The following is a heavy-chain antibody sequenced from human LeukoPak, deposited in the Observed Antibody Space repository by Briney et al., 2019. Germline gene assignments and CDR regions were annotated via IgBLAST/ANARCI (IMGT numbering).Heavy chain of an antibody. CDR2: INHSGST. V-gene: IGHV4-34*01. D-gene: IGHD6-19*01. CDR1: GGSFSGYY. Sequence: SETLSLTCAVYGGSFSGYYWSWIRQPPGKGLEWIGEINHSGSTNYNPPLKSRVTISVDTSKNQFSLNLTSVTAADTAVYYCARGLRVESYSSGWYVNYWGQGTLVTVSS. J-gene: IGHJ4*02. CDR3: ARGLRVESYSSGWYVNY.